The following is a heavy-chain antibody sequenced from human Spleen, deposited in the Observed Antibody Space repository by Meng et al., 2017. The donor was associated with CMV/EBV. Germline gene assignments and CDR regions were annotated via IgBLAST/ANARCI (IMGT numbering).Heavy chain of an antibody. V-gene: IGHV3-23*03. CDR3: AGTGGYPNWFDP. CDR2: IYSGGGST. D-gene: IGHD2-15*01. J-gene: IGHJ5*02. Sequence: SCAASGFTFSSHAMSWVRQAPGKGLEWVSVIYSGGGSTDYADSVKGRFTISRDNSKNTLYLEMNSLRVEDTAIYYCAGTGGYPNWFDPWGQGTLVTVSS. CDR1: GFTFSSHA.